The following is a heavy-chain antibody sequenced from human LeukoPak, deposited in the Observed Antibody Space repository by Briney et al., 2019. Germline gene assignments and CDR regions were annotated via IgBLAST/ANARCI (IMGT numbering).Heavy chain of an antibody. CDR2: INPSGGST. CDR1: GYTFNSYY. D-gene: IGHD3-22*01. Sequence: ASVKVSCKASGYTFNSYYMHWVRQAPGQGLEWMGIINPSGGSTSYAQKFQGRVTMTRDTSTSTVYMELSSLRSEDTAVYYCARVAGPYYYDSSGYYGYWGQGTLVTVSS. CDR3: ARVAGPYYYDSSGYYGY. V-gene: IGHV1-46*02. J-gene: IGHJ4*02.